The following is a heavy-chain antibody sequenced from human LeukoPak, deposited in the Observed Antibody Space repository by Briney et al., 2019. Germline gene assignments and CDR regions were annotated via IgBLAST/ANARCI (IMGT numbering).Heavy chain of an antibody. CDR3: AKDFRDCSGGSCYSAFDI. D-gene: IGHD2-15*01. J-gene: IGHJ3*02. V-gene: IGHV3-13*01. Sequence: GGSLRLSCAASGFTFSAYDMNWVRQATGNGLEWVSAIGTTDDTYYPGSMKGRFTISRDNSKSTLYLQMNSLRADDTAVYFCAKDFRDCSGGSCYSAFDIWGQGTMVTVSS. CDR2: IGTTDDT. CDR1: GFTFSAYD.